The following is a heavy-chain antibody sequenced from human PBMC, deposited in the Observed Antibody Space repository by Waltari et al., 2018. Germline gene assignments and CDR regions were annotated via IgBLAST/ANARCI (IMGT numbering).Heavy chain of an antibody. Sequence: AASGFTFSSYWMSCVRQAPGKGLEWVANIKQDGSDKYYVDSVKGRFTISRDNAKNSLYLQMNSLRAEDTAVYYCARDHGLFPEDNWFDPWGQGTLVTVSS. CDR1: GFTFSSYW. D-gene: IGHD3-10*02. CDR3: ARDHGLFPEDNWFDP. J-gene: IGHJ5*02. V-gene: IGHV3-7*01. CDR2: IKQDGSDK.